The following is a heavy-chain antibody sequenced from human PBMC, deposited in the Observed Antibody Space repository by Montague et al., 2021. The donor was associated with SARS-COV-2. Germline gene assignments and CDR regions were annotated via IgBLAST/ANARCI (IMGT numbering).Heavy chain of an antibody. V-gene: IGHV4-59*01. J-gene: IGHJ4*02. Sequence: SETLSLTCTVSGGSIDGNHWTWVRQSPGKGLEWIGQIGSTNYNPSLESRINTSVDTSKSQFSLNLASVTAADSAIYYCAMLYGGGGGRDYWGQGTLVTVSS. CDR2: IGST. CDR1: GGSIDGNH. D-gene: IGHD4-23*01. CDR3: AMLYGGGGGRDY.